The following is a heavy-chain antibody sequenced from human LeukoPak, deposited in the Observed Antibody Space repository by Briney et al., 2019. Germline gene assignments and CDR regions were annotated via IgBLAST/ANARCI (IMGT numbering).Heavy chain of an antibody. CDR1: GFTFSRYS. CDR3: ARAGDLDFYYYYGMDV. CDR2: ISSSSSYI. V-gene: IGHV3-21*01. D-gene: IGHD7-27*01. J-gene: IGHJ6*02. Sequence: GGSLRLSCAAYGFTFSRYSMNWVRQAPGKGLEWVSSISSSSSYIYYADSVKGRFTISRDNAKNSLYLQMNSLRAEDTAVYYCARAGDLDFYYYYGMDVWGQGTTVTVSS.